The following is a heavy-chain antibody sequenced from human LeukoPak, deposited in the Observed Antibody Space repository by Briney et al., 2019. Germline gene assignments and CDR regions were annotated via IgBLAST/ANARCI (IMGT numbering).Heavy chain of an antibody. Sequence: GGSLRLSCTASGFTFGDYAMSWFRQAPGKGLEWVGFIRSKAYGGTTEYAASVKGRFTISRDDSKSIAYLQMNSLKTEDTAVYYCTRHITIFGVVTAGMDVWGKGTTVTVSS. J-gene: IGHJ6*04. D-gene: IGHD3-3*01. CDR1: GFTFGDYA. V-gene: IGHV3-49*03. CDR3: TRHITIFGVVTAGMDV. CDR2: IRSKAYGGTT.